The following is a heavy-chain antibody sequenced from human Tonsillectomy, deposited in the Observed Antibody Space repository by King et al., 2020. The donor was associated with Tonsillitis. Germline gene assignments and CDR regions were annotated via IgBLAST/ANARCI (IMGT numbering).Heavy chain of an antibody. D-gene: IGHD3-22*01. CDR3: ARTPKYYDSSGPV. CDR1: GDSFSSGGYY. J-gene: IGHJ6*02. Sequence: VQLQESGPGLVKPSQTLSLTCTVSGDSFSSGGYYWSWIRQHPGKGLEWIGYISYSGSTYSNPSLKSRVTISVETSKNQFSLKLSSVTAADTAVYYCARTPKYYDSSGPVWGQGTTVNVSS. CDR2: ISYSGST. V-gene: IGHV4-31*03.